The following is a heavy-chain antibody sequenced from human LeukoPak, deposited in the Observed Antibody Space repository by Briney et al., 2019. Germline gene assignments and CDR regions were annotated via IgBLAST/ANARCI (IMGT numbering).Heavy chain of an antibody. J-gene: IGHJ6*03. CDR2: IYHSGST. D-gene: IGHD2-2*01. Sequence: SETLSLTCTVSGYSISSGYYWGWIRQPPGKGLEWIGSIYHSGSTYYDPSLKSRVTISVDTSKNQFSLKLSSVTAADTAVYYCAREYRYYYYYMDVWGKGTTVTVSS. CDR3: AREYRYYYYYMDV. CDR1: GYSISSGYY. V-gene: IGHV4-38-2*02.